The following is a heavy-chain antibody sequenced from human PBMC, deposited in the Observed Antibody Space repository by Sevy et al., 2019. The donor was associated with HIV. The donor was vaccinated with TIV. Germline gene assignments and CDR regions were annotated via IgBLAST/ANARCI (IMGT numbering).Heavy chain of an antibody. Sequence: GGSLRLSCAASGFPFGSYSMHWVRHAAGKGLEWVAVISYDGDNKLYTDSVKGRFTISRDNSKNTLYLQMNNLRADDTAVYYCARGRGVCGAVAINWFDPWGQGALVTVSS. CDR2: ISYDGDNK. CDR3: ARGRGVCGAVAINWFDP. V-gene: IGHV3-30*14. CDR1: GFPFGSYS. J-gene: IGHJ5*02. D-gene: IGHD2-21*01.